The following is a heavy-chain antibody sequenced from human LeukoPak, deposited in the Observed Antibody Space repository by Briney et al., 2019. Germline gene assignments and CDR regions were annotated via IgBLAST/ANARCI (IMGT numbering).Heavy chain of an antibody. V-gene: IGHV1-2*02. CDR2: INPNSGGT. CDR3: ARDLRGAQPTFDY. D-gene: IGHD1-14*01. J-gene: IGHJ4*02. CDR1: GYTFTGYY. Sequence: ASVKVSCKASGYTFTGYYMHWVRQAPGQGLEWMGWINPNSGGTNYAQKFQGRVTMTRDTSISTAYMELSRLRSDDTAVYYCARDLRGAQPTFDYWGQGTLVTVSS.